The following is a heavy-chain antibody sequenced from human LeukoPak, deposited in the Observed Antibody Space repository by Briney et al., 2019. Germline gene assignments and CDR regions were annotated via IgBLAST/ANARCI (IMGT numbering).Heavy chain of an antibody. Sequence: SQTLSLTCTVSGGSISSGGYYWSWIRQPPGKGLEWIGYIYYSGSTNYNPSLKSRVTISVDTSKNQFSLKLSSVTAADTAVYYCARGSTIFGVDLYWGQGTLVTVSS. CDR1: GGSISSGGYY. CDR2: IYYSGST. D-gene: IGHD3-3*01. J-gene: IGHJ4*02. V-gene: IGHV4-61*08. CDR3: ARGSTIFGVDLY.